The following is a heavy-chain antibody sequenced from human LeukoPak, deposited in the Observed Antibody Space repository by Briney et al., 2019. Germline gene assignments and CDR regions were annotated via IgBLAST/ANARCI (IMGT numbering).Heavy chain of an antibody. CDR1: GGTFSSYA. J-gene: IGHJ5*02. V-gene: IGHV1-69*13. CDR2: IIPIFGTA. D-gene: IGHD5-12*01. CDR3: AGIVATITSRRGWFDP. Sequence: SVKVSCKASGGTFSSYAISWVRQAPGQGLEWMGGIIPIFGTANYAQKFQGRVTITADESTSTAYMELSSLRSEDTAVYYCAGIVATITSRRGWFDPWGQGTLVTVSS.